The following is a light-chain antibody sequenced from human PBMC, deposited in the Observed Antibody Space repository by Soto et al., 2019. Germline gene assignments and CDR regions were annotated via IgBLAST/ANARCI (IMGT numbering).Light chain of an antibody. Sequence: QSVLTQPASVSGSPGQSITISCTGTSSDVGGFNYVSWYQQHPGKVPKLMIYDVSNRPPGVSNRFSGSKSGNTASLTISGLQGEDEADYYCSSYTSSSTYVFGTGTKVTVL. CDR2: DVS. CDR1: SSDVGGFNY. CDR3: SSYTSSSTYV. J-gene: IGLJ1*01. V-gene: IGLV2-14*01.